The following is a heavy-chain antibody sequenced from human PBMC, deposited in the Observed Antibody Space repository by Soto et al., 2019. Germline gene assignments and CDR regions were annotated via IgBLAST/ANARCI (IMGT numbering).Heavy chain of an antibody. D-gene: IGHD4-4*01. CDR3: AKHRLIYDYNNYDFDY. Sequence: GGFLRLSCAASGFTFNTYAMSWVRQAPGKGLEWVSTISGSGGITYYADSVKGRFTISRDNSKTTLSLQMSSLRAEDTAVYYCAKHRLIYDYNNYDFDYWGQGALVTVSS. CDR2: ISGSGGIT. CDR1: GFTFNTYA. J-gene: IGHJ4*02. V-gene: IGHV3-23*01.